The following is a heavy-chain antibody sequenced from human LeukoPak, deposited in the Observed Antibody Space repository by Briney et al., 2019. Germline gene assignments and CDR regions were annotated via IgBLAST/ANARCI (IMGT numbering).Heavy chain of an antibody. CDR2: ISSSSSTI. Sequence: GGSLRLSCAASGFTFSSYSMNWVRQAPGKGLEWVSYISSSSSTIYYADSVKGRFTISRDNAKNSLYLQMNSLRAEDTAVYYCARDRDDYDSSGQNSDYWGQGTLVTVSS. V-gene: IGHV3-48*01. J-gene: IGHJ4*02. D-gene: IGHD3-22*01. CDR1: GFTFSSYS. CDR3: ARDRDDYDSSGQNSDY.